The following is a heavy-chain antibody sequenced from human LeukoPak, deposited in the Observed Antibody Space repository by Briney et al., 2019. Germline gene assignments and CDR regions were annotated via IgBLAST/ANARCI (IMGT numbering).Heavy chain of an antibody. Sequence: ASVKVSCTASGYTFTGYYMHWVRQAPGQGLEWMGWINPNSGGTNYAQKFQGRVTMTRDTSISTAYMELSSLSSEDTAVYYCAAAGIDYYYYYYYMDVWGKGTTVTISS. V-gene: IGHV1-2*02. CDR3: AAAGIDYYYYYYYMDV. D-gene: IGHD1-26*01. CDR1: GYTFTGYY. J-gene: IGHJ6*03. CDR2: INPNSGGT.